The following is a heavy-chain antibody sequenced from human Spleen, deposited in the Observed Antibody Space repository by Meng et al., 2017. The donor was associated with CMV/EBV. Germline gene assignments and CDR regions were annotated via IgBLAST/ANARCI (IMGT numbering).Heavy chain of an antibody. CDR1: GFTVSSFA. V-gene: IGHV3-30*04. J-gene: IGHJ4*02. CDR2: ISFDGSNE. Sequence: ASGFTVSSFAMHWVRQAPGKGLEWMTVISFDGSNEYHSDSVKGRFTISRDNSKNTLYLQMNSLRAEDTAVYYCTRSSSGDFWSGYDFWGQGTLVTVSS. CDR3: TRSSSGDFWSGYDF. D-gene: IGHD3-3*01.